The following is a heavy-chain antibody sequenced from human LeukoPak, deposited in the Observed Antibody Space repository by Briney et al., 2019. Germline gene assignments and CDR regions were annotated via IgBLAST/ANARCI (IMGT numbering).Heavy chain of an antibody. CDR1: GYTFGNYY. D-gene: IGHD1-1*01. J-gene: IGHJ5*02. Sequence: GASVKVSCKASGYTFGNYYMHWVRQAPGQGLEWMGIINPSGGSTTYAQQFQGRVTMTRDTSISTAYMELSRLRSDDTAVYYCATLGELERRRGYNWFDPWGQGTLVTVSS. V-gene: IGHV1-46*01. CDR3: ATLGELERRRGYNWFDP. CDR2: INPSGGST.